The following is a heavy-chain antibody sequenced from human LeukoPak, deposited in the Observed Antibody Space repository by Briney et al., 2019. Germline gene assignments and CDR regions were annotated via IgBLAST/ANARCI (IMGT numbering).Heavy chain of an antibody. CDR1: GYTFTSYD. D-gene: IGHD6-19*01. Sequence: GASVKVSCKASGYTFTSYDINWVRQATGQGLEWMGWMNPNSGNTGYAQKFQGRVTMTEDTSTDTAYMELSSLRSEDTAVYYCAIRNTRAVAGHWGQGTLVTVSS. J-gene: IGHJ4*02. CDR2: MNPNSGNT. V-gene: IGHV1-8*01. CDR3: AIRNTRAVAGH.